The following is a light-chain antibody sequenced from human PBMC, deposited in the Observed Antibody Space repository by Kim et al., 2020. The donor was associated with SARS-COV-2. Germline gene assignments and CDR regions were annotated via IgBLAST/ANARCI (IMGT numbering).Light chain of an antibody. CDR2: ANN. V-gene: IGLV1-47*02. CDR1: TANVGKTF. CDR3: AAWDDTLSARV. Sequence: GQRVAVACSGRTANVGKTFVYWYQQLPGTAPRLLIYANNQRPSGVPDRFSGSKSGTSASLAISELRSEDEANYYCAAWDDTLSARVFGGGTQLTVL. J-gene: IGLJ3*02.